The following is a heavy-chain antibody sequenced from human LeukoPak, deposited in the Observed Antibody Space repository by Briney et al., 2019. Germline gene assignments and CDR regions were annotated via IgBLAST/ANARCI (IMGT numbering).Heavy chain of an antibody. CDR3: ARLYSSGWTPRYFQH. D-gene: IGHD6-19*01. V-gene: IGHV4-59*08. Sequence: SETLSLTCTVSGGSISSYYWSWIRQPPGKGLEWIGCIYYSGSTNYNPSLKSRVTISVDTSKNQFSLKLSSVTAADTAVYYCARLYSSGWTPRYFQHWGQGTLVTVSS. CDR1: GGSISSYY. J-gene: IGHJ1*01. CDR2: IYYSGST.